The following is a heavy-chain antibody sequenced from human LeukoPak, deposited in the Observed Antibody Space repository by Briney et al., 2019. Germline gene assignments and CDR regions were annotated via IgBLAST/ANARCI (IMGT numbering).Heavy chain of an antibody. D-gene: IGHD3-10*02. CDR1: GHTFTGYY. V-gene: IGHV1-2*02. CDR2: MNPNVGGA. Sequence: GASVKVSCKASGHTFTGYYVYWVRQAPGQGLEWMGWMNPNVGGANFPQKFQGRVTVTSDPAISAAYMEPRRLRSDDTAVYYCARGVFGESLESWGQGTLVTVSS. J-gene: IGHJ4*02. CDR3: ARGVFGESLES.